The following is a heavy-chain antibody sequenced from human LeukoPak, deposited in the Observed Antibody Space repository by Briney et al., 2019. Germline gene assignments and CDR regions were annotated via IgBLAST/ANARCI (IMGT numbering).Heavy chain of an antibody. V-gene: IGHV4-34*01. CDR1: GGSFSGYY. D-gene: IGHD4-11*01. CDR2: INHSGST. CDR3: ARRTTVTIPFGY. J-gene: IGHJ4*02. Sequence: SETLSLTCAVYGGSFSGYYWSWIRQPPGKGLEWSGEINHSGSTNYDPSLKSRVTISVDKSKNQFSLKLSSVTAADTAVYYCARRTTVTIPFGYWGQGTLVTVSS.